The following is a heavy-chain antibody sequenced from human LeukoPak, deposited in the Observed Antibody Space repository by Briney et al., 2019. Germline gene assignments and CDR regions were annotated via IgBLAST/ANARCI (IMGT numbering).Heavy chain of an antibody. V-gene: IGHV3-13*01. CDR3: ARAESSGWYFDL. Sequence: GGSLRLSCAASGFTFSSYDMHWVRQATGKGLEWVSAIGTAGDTYYPGSVKGRFTIPRENAKNPLYLQMNSLRAGDTAVYYCARAESSGWYFDLWGRGTLVTVSS. D-gene: IGHD6-19*01. J-gene: IGHJ2*01. CDR1: GFTFSSYD. CDR2: IGTAGDT.